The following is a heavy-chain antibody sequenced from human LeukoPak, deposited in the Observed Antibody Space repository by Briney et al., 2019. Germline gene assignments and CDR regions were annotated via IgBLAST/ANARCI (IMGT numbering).Heavy chain of an antibody. Sequence: GASVKVSCKASGYTFTSYGISWVRQAPGQGLEWMGWISAYNGNTNYAQKLQGRVTMTTDTSTSTAYMELRSLRSDDTAVNYCARDLPGRYYGIVVAYFDYWGQGTLVTVSS. J-gene: IGHJ4*02. CDR3: ARDLPGRYYGIVVAYFDY. CDR2: ISAYNGNT. D-gene: IGHD3-22*01. V-gene: IGHV1-18*01. CDR1: GYTFTSYG.